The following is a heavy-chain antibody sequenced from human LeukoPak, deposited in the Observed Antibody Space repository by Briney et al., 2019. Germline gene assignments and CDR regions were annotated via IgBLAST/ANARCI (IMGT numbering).Heavy chain of an antibody. CDR1: GGSFSGYY. V-gene: IGHV4-34*01. J-gene: IGHJ5*02. D-gene: IGHD3-10*01. CDR3: ARRITMVRGVMWMWSPNWFDP. CDR2: INHSGST. Sequence: EASETLSLTCAVYGGSFSGYYWSWIRQPPGKGLEWIGEINHSGSTNYNPSLKSRVTISVDTSKNQFSLKLSSVTAADTAVYYCARRITMVRGVMWMWSPNWFDPWGQGTLVTVSS.